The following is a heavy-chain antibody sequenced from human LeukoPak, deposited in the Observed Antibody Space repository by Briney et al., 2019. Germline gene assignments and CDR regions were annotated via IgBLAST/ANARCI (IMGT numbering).Heavy chain of an antibody. CDR1: GFIVTNEY. J-gene: IGHJ3*02. CDR3: TRDSILAERHGRYDAFDI. CDR2: MYSGGGA. D-gene: IGHD3-9*01. V-gene: IGHV3-66*01. Sequence: GGSLRLSCAASGFIVTNEYMSWVRQAPGKGLEWVSVMYSGGGADYADSVKDRFIISRDTAKNTLYFQMNALRPEDTAVYYCTRDSILAERHGRYDAFDIWGQGTMVTVSS.